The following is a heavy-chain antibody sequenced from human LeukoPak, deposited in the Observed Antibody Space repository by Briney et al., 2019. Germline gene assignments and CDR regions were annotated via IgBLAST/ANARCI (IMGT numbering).Heavy chain of an antibody. J-gene: IGHJ4*02. CDR2: INPNSGVT. CDR1: GYTFTGYF. Sequence: ASVKVSCKASGYTFTGYFIHWVRQAPGQGLEWMGWINPNSGVTNYAQKFRGRVTMTRDTSIITAYMELSRLRSDDTAVYYCASSQDFWSGQNSWGQGTLVTVSS. D-gene: IGHD3-3*01. V-gene: IGHV1-2*02. CDR3: ASSQDFWSGQNS.